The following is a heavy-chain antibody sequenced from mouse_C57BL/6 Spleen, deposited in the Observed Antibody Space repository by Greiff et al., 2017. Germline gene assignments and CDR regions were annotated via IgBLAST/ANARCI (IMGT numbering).Heavy chain of an antibody. Sequence: QVQLQQPGAELVKPGASVKLSCKASGYTFTSYWMHWVKQRPGQGLEWIGMIHPNSGSTNYNEKFKSKATLTVDKSSSTAYMQLSSLTSEDSAVYYCAREGYYVRYYVDYWGQGTTLTVSS. J-gene: IGHJ2*01. V-gene: IGHV1-64*01. CDR3: AREGYYVRYYVDY. CDR2: IHPNSGST. CDR1: GYTFTSYW. D-gene: IGHD2-3*01.